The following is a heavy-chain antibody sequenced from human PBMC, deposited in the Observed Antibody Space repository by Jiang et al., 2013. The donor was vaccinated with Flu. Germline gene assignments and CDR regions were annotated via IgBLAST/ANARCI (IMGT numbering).Heavy chain of an antibody. D-gene: IGHD3-22*01. Sequence: SGAEVKEPGASVRVSCQALGYSLTDLSIHWVRQTPGKGLEWMGGFDPEDEKVLYARKFRGRFSMTEDSSRGTAYMELRGLTSEDSAVYYCVTGQAQTVSLYFDYWGQGALVTVSS. CDR1: GYSLTDLS. J-gene: IGHJ4*02. CDR3: VTGQAQTVSLYFDY. V-gene: IGHV1-24*01. CDR2: FDPEDEKV.